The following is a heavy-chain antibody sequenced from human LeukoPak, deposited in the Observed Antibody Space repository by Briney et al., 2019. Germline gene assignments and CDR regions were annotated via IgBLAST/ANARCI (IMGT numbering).Heavy chain of an antibody. Sequence: PSETLSLTCTVSGGSIGSSTYYWGWIRQPPGQGLEWIGSIYYSGSTYYNPSLKSRVTISVDTSKNQFSLKLSSVTAADTAVYYCARVDFWSGYYTLFAFDIWGQGTMVTVSS. CDR1: GGSIGSSTYY. V-gene: IGHV4-39*07. CDR3: ARVDFWSGYYTLFAFDI. CDR2: IYYSGST. J-gene: IGHJ3*02. D-gene: IGHD3-3*01.